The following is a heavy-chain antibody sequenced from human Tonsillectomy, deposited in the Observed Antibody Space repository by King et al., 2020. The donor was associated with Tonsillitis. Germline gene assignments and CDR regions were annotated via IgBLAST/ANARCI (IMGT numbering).Heavy chain of an antibody. CDR1: GYIFATYW. CDR3: ARIVIITFGGDLVGNWFGS. D-gene: IGHD3-16*02. CDR2: INPSDLYA. V-gene: IGHV5-10-1*03. Sequence: EVQLVESGAEVKKPGESLRISCKGSGYIFATYWIAWVRQMPGKGLEWMGRINPSDLYADYSPSFQGHVTISADKSINTAYLQWSSLRASDTAIYYCARIVIITFGGDLVGNWFGSWGQGSLVTVSS. J-gene: IGHJ5*01.